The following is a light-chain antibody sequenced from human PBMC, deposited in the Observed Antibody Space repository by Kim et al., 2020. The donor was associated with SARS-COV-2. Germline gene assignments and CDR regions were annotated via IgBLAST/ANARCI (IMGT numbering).Light chain of an antibody. V-gene: IGLV3-21*04. CDR2: YDS. CDR3: QVWHSGTDLYV. Sequence: APGKTATITCGGNDIGGKSVHWYQQKPGQAPLLVIYYDSDRPSGIPERFAGSNSGNTATLTISRVEAGDEADYYCQVWHSGTDLYVFGTGTKVTVL. J-gene: IGLJ1*01. CDR1: DIGGKS.